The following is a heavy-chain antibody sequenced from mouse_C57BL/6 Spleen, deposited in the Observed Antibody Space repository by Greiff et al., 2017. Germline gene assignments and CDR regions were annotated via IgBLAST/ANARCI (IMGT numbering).Heavy chain of an antibody. J-gene: IGHJ4*01. Sequence: VQLKESGAELVRPGASVKLSCTASGFNIQDYYLHWVKQRPEQGLAWIGRIDPEAGDTAYAPKFQGKATMTADTSSNTAYLQLSSLTSEDTAVYYCYYDGSGAKEYWGQGASVTVSS. CDR2: IDPEAGDT. CDR1: GFNIQDYY. V-gene: IGHV14-1*01. D-gene: IGHD1-1*01. CDR3: YYDGSGAKEY.